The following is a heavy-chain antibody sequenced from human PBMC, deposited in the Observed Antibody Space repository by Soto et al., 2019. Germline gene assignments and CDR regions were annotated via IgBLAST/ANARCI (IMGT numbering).Heavy chain of an antibody. CDR1: GGSFSGYY. J-gene: IGHJ6*03. CDR2: INHSGST. CDR3: ARAVVVPALYYYYYYMDV. D-gene: IGHD2-2*01. Sequence: PETLSLTCAVYGGSFSGYYWSWIRQPPGKGLEWIGEINHSGSTNYNPSLKSRVTISVDTSKNQFSLKLSSVTAADTTVYYCARAVVVPALYYYYYYMDVWGKGTTVTVSS. V-gene: IGHV4-34*01.